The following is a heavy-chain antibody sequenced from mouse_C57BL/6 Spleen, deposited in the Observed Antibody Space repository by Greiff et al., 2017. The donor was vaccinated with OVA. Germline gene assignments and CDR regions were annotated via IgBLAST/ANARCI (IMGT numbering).Heavy chain of an antibody. CDR1: GYTFTSYW. D-gene: IGHD2-3*01. V-gene: IGHV1-52*01. CDR3: ARVGYDGYYFDY. J-gene: IGHJ2*01. Sequence: VKLQQPGAELVRPGSSVKLSCKASGYTFTSYWMHWVKQRPIQGLEWIGNIDPSDSETHYNQKFKDKATLTVDKSSSTAYMQLSSLTSEDSAVYYCARVGYDGYYFDYWGQGTTLTVSS. CDR2: IDPSDSET.